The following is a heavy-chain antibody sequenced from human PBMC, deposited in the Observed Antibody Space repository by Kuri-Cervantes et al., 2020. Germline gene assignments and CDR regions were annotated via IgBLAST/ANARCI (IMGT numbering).Heavy chain of an antibody. J-gene: IGHJ4*02. V-gene: IGHV3-23*01. D-gene: IGHD6-13*01. CDR2: ISGSGGST. CDR1: GFTFSSYA. CDR3: AKGARGSGRSQLVERYDY. Sequence: GGSLRLSCAASGFTFSSYAMSWVRQASGKGLEWVSAISGSGGSTYYADSVKGWFTISRDNSKNTLYLQMNSLRAEDTAVYYCAKGARGSGRSQLVERYDYWGQGTLVTVSS.